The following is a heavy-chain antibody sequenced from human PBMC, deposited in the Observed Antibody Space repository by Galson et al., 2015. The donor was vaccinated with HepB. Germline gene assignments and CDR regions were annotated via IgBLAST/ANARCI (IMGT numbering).Heavy chain of an antibody. J-gene: IGHJ3*02. V-gene: IGHV1-58*01. CDR2: IVVGSGNT. Sequence: QSGAEVKKPGASVKVSCKASGFTFTSSAVQWVRQARGQRLEWIGWIVVGSGNTNYAQKFQERVTITRDMSTSTAYMELSSLRSEDTAVYYCAADRLWFGEFSLPDAFDIWGQGTMVTVSS. CDR1: GFTFTSSA. D-gene: IGHD3-10*01. CDR3: AADRLWFGEFSLPDAFDI.